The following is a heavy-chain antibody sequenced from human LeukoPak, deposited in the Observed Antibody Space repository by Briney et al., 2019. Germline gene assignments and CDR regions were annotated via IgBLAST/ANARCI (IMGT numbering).Heavy chain of an antibody. Sequence: SQTLSLTCAISGDSVSSNSAAWNWIRQSPSRGLEWLGRTYYRSKWYNDYAVSVKSRITINPDTSKNQFSLQLNSVTPEDTAVYYCATNNWNYGDNNWFDPWGQGTLVTVSS. D-gene: IGHD1-7*01. CDR3: ATNNWNYGDNNWFDP. V-gene: IGHV6-1*01. CDR2: TYYRSKWYN. J-gene: IGHJ5*02. CDR1: GDSVSSNSAA.